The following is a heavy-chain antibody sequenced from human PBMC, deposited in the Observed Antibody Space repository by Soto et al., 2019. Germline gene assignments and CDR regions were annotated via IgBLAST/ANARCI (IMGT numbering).Heavy chain of an antibody. V-gene: IGHV3-30*03. CDR1: GFTFSSYG. D-gene: IGHD1-26*01. CDR2: ISYDGSNK. Sequence: SLRLSCAASGFTFSSYGMHWVRQAPGKGLEWVAVISYDGSNKYYADSVKGRFTISRDNSKNTLYLQMNSLRAEDTAVYYCARKGATRPPYYYYGMDVWGQGTTVTVSS. CDR3: ARKGATRPPYYYYGMDV. J-gene: IGHJ6*02.